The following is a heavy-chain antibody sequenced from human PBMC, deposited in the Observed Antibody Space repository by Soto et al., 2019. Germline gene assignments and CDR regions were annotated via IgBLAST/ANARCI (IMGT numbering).Heavy chain of an antibody. D-gene: IGHD2-2*02. CDR3: AREVGFCNSYRCYKEGWCY. CDR2: INPSGTST. V-gene: IGHV1-46*01. CDR1: GYTFTIYS. J-gene: IGHJ4*02. Sequence: QVQLLQSGAEVKKPGASVKVFCKAPGYTFTIYSIHWVRQAPGQGLERMGVINPSGTSTTYVQKFPGRVPMTRDKSTSTVYMELSSLRSDATAGYYCAREVGFCNSYRCYKEGWCYLSQGTMVTFSA.